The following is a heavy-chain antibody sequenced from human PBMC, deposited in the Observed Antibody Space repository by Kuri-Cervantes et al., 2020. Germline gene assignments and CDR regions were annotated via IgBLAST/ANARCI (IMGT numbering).Heavy chain of an antibody. V-gene: IGHV4-4*02. CDR2: IYHSGST. Sequence: SETLSLTCAVSGGSISSSNWWSWVRQPPGKGLEWIGEIYHSGSTNYNPSLKSRVTISVDTSKSQFSLTLRSVSAADTAVYYCARGRRHGDIYSGPPYYYYYMDVYDKGTTVTVSS. CDR3: ARGRRHGDIYSGPPYYYYYMDV. D-gene: IGHD2-15*01. CDR1: GGSISSSNW. J-gene: IGHJ6*03.